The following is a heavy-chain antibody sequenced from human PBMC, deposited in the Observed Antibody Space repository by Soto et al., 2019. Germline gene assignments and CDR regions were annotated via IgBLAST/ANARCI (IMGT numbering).Heavy chain of an antibody. V-gene: IGHV2-5*01. CDR2: IYWNDDK. Sequence: SGPTLVNPTQTLTLTCTFSGFSLSTSGVGVGWIRQPPGKALEWLALIYWNDDKRYSPSLKSRLTITKDTSKNQVVLTMTNMDPVDTATYYCAHXPPPLLWFGELLFWFDPWGQGTLVTVSS. J-gene: IGHJ5*02. CDR3: AHXPPPLLWFGELLFWFDP. CDR1: GFSLSTSGVG. D-gene: IGHD3-10*01.